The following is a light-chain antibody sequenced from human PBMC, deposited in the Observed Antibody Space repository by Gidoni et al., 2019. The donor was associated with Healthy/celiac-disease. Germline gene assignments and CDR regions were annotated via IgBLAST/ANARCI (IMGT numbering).Light chain of an antibody. J-gene: IGKJ1*01. CDR3: QQYNNWPST. CDR1: QSVSSN. V-gene: IGKV3-15*01. CDR2: GAS. Sequence: EIVMTQPPATLSVSPGERATLSCRASQSVSSNLAWYQQKPGQAPRLLIYGASTRATGIPARFSGSGSGTEFTLPISSLQSEDFAVYYCQQYNNWPSTFGQGTKVEIK.